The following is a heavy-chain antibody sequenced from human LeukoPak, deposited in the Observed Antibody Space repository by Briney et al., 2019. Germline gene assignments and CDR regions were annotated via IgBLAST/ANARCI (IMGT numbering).Heavy chain of an antibody. D-gene: IGHD3-10*01. V-gene: IGHV6-1*01. J-gene: IGHJ3*02. Sequence: SQTLSLTCALSGDSVSSNSAAWHWLRQSPSRGLEWLGRTYYRSKWYNDYAVSVKSRITINPDTSKNRFSLQLNSVTPEDTAVYYCAGITMVRGGDAFDIGGQGTMVTVSS. CDR3: AGITMVRGGDAFDI. CDR2: TYYRSKWYN. CDR1: GDSVSSNSAA.